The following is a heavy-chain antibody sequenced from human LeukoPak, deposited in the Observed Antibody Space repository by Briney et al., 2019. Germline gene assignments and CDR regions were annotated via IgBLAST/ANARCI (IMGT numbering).Heavy chain of an antibody. CDR2: IYHSGST. Sequence: PSETLSLTCAVSGGSISSSNWWSWVRQPPGKGLEWIGEIYHSGSTNYNPSLKSRVTISVDKSKNQFSLKLSSVTAADTAVYYCARDKYDSSVSGAFDIWGQGTMVTVSS. J-gene: IGHJ3*02. V-gene: IGHV4-4*02. CDR1: GGSISSSNW. CDR3: ARDKYDSSVSGAFDI. D-gene: IGHD3-22*01.